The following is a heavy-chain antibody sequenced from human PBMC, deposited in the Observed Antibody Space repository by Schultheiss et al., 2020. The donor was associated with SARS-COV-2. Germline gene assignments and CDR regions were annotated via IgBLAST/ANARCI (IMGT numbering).Heavy chain of an antibody. CDR2: IYWDDGK. V-gene: IGHV2-5*02. CDR3: AHRGSSGWYGY. CDR1: GFSLSTSGVG. J-gene: IGHJ4*02. D-gene: IGHD6-19*01. Sequence: SGPTLVKPTQTLTLTCTFSGFSLSTSGVGVGWIRQPPGKALEWLALIYWDDGKRYSPSLKSRLTITRDTSKNQVVLTMTNMDPVDTATYYCAHRGSSGWYGYWGQGTLVTVSS.